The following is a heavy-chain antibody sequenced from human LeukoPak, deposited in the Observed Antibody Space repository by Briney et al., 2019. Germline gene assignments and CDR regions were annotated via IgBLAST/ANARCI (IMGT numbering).Heavy chain of an antibody. CDR1: GYSISSGYY. J-gene: IGHJ4*02. V-gene: IGHV4-38-2*02. CDR3: ARASFYGSGTYYQRVDY. CDR2: IYYSGST. D-gene: IGHD3-10*01. Sequence: SETLPLTCTVSGYSISSGYYWGWIRQPPGKGLEWIGSIYYSGSTYYNPSLKSRVTISVDTSKNQFSLKLSSVTAADTAVYYCARASFYGSGTYYQRVDYWGQGTLVTVSS.